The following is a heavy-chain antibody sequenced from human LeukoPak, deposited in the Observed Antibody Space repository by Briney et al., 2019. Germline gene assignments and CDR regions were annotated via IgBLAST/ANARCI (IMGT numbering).Heavy chain of an antibody. V-gene: IGHV1-18*01. Sequence: EASVKVSCKASGYTFTSYGISWVRQAPVQGHEWMRWISAYKGNTNDAQELQGRVTMTTNTSTSTAYMELRSLRSDDTAVYYCARDGRSVATKTPYPAYWGQGTLVTVSS. CDR1: GYTFTSYG. J-gene: IGHJ4*02. CDR2: ISAYKGNT. D-gene: IGHD5-24*01. CDR3: ARDGRSVATKTPYPAY.